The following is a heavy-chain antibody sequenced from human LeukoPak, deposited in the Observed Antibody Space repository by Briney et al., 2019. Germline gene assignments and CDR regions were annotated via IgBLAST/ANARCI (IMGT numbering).Heavy chain of an antibody. V-gene: IGHV1-69*06. CDR1: GGTFSSYA. CDR2: IIPIFGTA. D-gene: IGHD2-2*01. Sequence: SVKVSCKASGGTFSSYAISWVRQAPGQGLEWMGGIIPIFGTANYAQKFQGRVTITADKSTSTAYMELSSLRSEDTAVYYCAHARDCSSTSCYQYHFDYWGQGTLVTVSS. CDR3: AHARDCSSTSCYQYHFDY. J-gene: IGHJ4*02.